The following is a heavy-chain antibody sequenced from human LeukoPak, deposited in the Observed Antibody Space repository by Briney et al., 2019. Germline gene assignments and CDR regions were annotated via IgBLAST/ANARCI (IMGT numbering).Heavy chain of an antibody. D-gene: IGHD3-3*01. CDR2: ISSSGSTI. J-gene: IGHJ3*02. Sequence: PGGSLRLSCAASGFTFSDYYMSWIRQAPGKGLEWVSYISSSGSTIYYADSVKGRFTISRDNAKNSLYLQMNSLRAEDTAVYYCARVKDFWSSLLAFDIWGQGTMVTVSS. CDR3: ARVKDFWSSLLAFDI. V-gene: IGHV3-11*01. CDR1: GFTFSDYY.